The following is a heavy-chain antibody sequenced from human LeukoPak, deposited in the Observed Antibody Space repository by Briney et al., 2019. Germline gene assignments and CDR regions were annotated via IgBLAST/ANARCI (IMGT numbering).Heavy chain of an antibody. D-gene: IGHD3-10*01. V-gene: IGHV4-4*07. CDR1: GGSISSDY. CDR2: IYTSGST. J-gene: IGHJ3*02. Sequence: SETLSLTCTVSGGSISSDYWSWIRQPAGKGLEWIGRIYTSGSTNYSPSLKSRVTMSVDTSKNQFSLKLSSVTAADTAVYYCARSDALWFGELMKDDAFDIWGQGTMVTVSS. CDR3: ARSDALWFGELMKDDAFDI.